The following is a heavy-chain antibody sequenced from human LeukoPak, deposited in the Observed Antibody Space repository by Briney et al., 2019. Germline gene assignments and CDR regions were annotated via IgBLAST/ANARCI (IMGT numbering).Heavy chain of an antibody. CDR3: ARVGPTDDYGDSHDAFDI. J-gene: IGHJ3*02. CDR1: GGCVSSSF. V-gene: IGHV4-59*02. D-gene: IGHD4-17*01. CDR2: NYYSGST. Sequence: PSETLSLTCSVSGGCVSSSFWSWIRQPPGKGLEWIGHNYYSGSTNYNPSLKSRVTISVDTSKNHFSLKVTSVTAADTAVYYCARVGPTDDYGDSHDAFDIWGQGTLVAVSS.